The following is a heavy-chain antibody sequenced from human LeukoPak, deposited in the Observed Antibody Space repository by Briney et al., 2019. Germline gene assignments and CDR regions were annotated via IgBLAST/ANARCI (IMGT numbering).Heavy chain of an antibody. CDR2: ITGNGGST. D-gene: IGHD6-19*01. Sequence: QPGGSLRLSCAASGLTFSVAGMHWVRQAPGKGLECVSAITGNGGSTYYADSVKGRFTISRDNSKSTLYLQMNRLRAEDTAIYYCAKRSCSGTTCYPLDYWGQGTLVTVSS. V-gene: IGHV3-23*01. J-gene: IGHJ4*02. CDR3: AKRSCSGTTCYPLDY. CDR1: GLTFSVAG.